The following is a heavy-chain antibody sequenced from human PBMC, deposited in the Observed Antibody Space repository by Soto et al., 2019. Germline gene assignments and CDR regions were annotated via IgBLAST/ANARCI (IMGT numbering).Heavy chain of an antibody. CDR2: IYYSGST. J-gene: IGHJ4*02. V-gene: IGHV4-59*01. CDR1: GYSISSYY. D-gene: IGHD3-16*01. CDR3: ARGPGGNFDY. Sequence: SETLSLTCTVSGYSISSYYWSWIRQPPGKGLEWIGYIYYSGSTNYNPSLKSRVTISVDTSKNQFSLKLRSVTAADTAVYYCARGPGGNFDYWGQGTLVTVSS.